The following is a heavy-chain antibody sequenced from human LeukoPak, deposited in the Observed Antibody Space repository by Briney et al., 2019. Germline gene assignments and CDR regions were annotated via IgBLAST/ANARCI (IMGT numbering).Heavy chain of an antibody. CDR3: ATVPRIPAVGNTEYFRH. D-gene: IGHD6-13*01. Sequence: GESLKISCKASGYSFANFWISWVRQMPGKGLEWMGAIDPSDSYTNYSPSFQGHVTISVDKSITTAYLQWSSLEAPDTAMYFCATVPRIPAVGNTEYFRHWGQGTLVSVSS. CDR1: GYSFANFW. J-gene: IGHJ1*01. V-gene: IGHV5-10-1*01. CDR2: IDPSDSYT.